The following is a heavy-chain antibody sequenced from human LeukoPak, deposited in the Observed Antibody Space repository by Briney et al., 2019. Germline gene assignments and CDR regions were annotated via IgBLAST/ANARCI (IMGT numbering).Heavy chain of an antibody. J-gene: IGHJ3*02. Sequence: GASVKVSCKASGYTFTSYDINWVRQATGQGLEWMGWMNPNSGNTGYAQKFQGRVTMTRNTSISTAYMELSSLRSEDTAVYYCARGGYCGGDCDDAFDIWGQGTMVTVSS. CDR3: ARGGYCGGDCDDAFDI. CDR2: MNPNSGNT. V-gene: IGHV1-8*01. CDR1: GYTFTSYD. D-gene: IGHD2-21*02.